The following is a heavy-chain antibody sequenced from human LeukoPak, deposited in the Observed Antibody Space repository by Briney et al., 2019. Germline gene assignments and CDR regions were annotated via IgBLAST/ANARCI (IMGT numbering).Heavy chain of an antibody. D-gene: IGHD1-26*01. CDR3: ARDKVVGATVFDY. CDR1: GFTFGSYW. Sequence: GGSLRLSCAASGFTFGSYWMSWVRQAPGEGPEWVANIKQDESEIYYVDSVKGRFTISRDNAKNSLYLQMNSLRAEDTAVYYCARDKVVGATVFDYWGQGTLVTVST. CDR2: IKQDESEI. J-gene: IGHJ4*02. V-gene: IGHV3-7*01.